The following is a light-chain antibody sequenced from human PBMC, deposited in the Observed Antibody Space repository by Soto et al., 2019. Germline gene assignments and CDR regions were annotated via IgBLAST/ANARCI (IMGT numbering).Light chain of an antibody. CDR2: GNS. V-gene: IGLV1-40*01. Sequence: QSVLTQPPSVSGAPGQRVTISCTGSSSNIGAGYDVHWYQQLPGTAPKLLIYGNSNRPSGVPDRFSGSKSGTSASLAITGLQDEDEADYYYQSYDSSLSAVVFGGGTKLTVL. CDR3: QSYDSSLSAVV. J-gene: IGLJ2*01. CDR1: SSNIGAGYD.